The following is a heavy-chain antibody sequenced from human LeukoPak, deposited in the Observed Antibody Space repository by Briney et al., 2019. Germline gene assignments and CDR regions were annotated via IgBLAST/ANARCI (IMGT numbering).Heavy chain of an antibody. V-gene: IGHV3-21*01. CDR3: ARALVGSYCSGGSCYSGPGEY. CDR1: GFTFSSYS. D-gene: IGHD2-15*01. Sequence: SGGTLRLSCAASGFTFSSYSMNWVRQAPGKGLEWVSSISSSSSYIYYADSVKGRFTISRDNAKNSLYLQMNSLRAEDTAVYYCARALVGSYCSGGSCYSGPGEYWGQGTLVTVSS. CDR2: ISSSSSYI. J-gene: IGHJ4*02.